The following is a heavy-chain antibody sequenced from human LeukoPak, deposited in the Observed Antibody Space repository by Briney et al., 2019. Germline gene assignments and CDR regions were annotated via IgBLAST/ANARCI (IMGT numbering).Heavy chain of an antibody. CDR2: ISSSSSYI. CDR3: ATPPLCSSTSCKYSKRDY. V-gene: IGHV3-21*01. CDR1: GFTFSSYS. J-gene: IGHJ4*02. D-gene: IGHD2-2*01. Sequence: GGSLRLSCAASGFTFSSYSMNWVRQAPGKGLEWVSSISSSSSYIYYADSVKGRFTISRDNAKNSLYLQMNSLRAEDTAVYYCATPPLCSSTSCKYSKRDYWGQGTLVTVSP.